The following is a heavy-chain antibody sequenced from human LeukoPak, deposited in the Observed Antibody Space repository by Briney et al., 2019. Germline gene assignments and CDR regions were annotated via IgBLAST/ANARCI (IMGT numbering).Heavy chain of an antibody. CDR2: ISPDGSST. V-gene: IGHV3-74*01. CDR1: GFTFSNYW. CDR3: ARGGGGGGAFDI. J-gene: IGHJ3*02. D-gene: IGHD3-16*01. Sequence: GSLRLSCAASGFTFSNYWTHWVHQAPGKGLVWVARISPDGSSTTYADSVKGRFTISRDNAKNTLYLQMNSLRAEDTAVYNCARGGGGGGAFDIWGQGTMVTVSS.